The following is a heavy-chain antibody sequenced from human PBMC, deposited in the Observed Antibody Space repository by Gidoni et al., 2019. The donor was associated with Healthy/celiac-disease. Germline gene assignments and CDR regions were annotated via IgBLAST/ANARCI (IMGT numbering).Heavy chain of an antibody. D-gene: IGHD2-15*01. CDR1: GGSISSSSYY. CDR2: LYYSGST. Sequence: QLQLQESGPGLVKPSETLSLTCTVSGGSISSSSYYWGWIRQPPGKGLEWIGSLYYSGSTYYNPSLKSRVTISVDTSKNQFSLKLSSVTAADTAVYYCARERRGRAFDIWGQGTMVTVSS. V-gene: IGHV4-39*07. CDR3: ARERRGRAFDI. J-gene: IGHJ3*02.